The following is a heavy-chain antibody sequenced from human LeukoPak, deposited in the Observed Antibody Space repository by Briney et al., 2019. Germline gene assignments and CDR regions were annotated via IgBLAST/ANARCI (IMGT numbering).Heavy chain of an antibody. D-gene: IGHD1-26*01. V-gene: IGHV4-34*01. CDR2: TNHSGST. CDR3: ATNSGSYSYYYYYYYMDV. CDR1: GGSFSGYY. J-gene: IGHJ6*03. Sequence: SETLSLTCAVYGGSFSGYYWSWIRQPPGKGLEWIGETNHSGSTNYNPSLKSRVTISVDTSKNQFSLKLSSVTAADTAVYYCATNSGSYSYYYYYYYMDVWGKGTTVTVSS.